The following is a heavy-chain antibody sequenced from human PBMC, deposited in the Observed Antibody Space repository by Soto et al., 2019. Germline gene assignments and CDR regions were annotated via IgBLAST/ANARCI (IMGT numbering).Heavy chain of an antibody. CDR1: GGSISGYY. J-gene: IGHJ6*01. CDR2: IHFSGST. D-gene: IGHD3-10*01. Sequence: QVQLQESGPGLVKPSETLSLTCTVSGGSISGYYGSWIRQPPGKGLEWIGFIHFSGSTNYNPSLKTRVIVSVEASKNQYSRRLSYSTAADPTPYYCARHAPQGDSGKALHVWGQGTRVTRSS. V-gene: IGHV4-59*08. CDR3: ARHAPQGDSGKALHV.